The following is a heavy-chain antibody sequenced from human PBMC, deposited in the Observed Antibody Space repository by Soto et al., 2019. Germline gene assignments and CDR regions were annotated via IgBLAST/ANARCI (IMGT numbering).Heavy chain of an antibody. J-gene: IGHJ5*02. V-gene: IGHV4-34*01. Sequence: QVQLQQWGAGLLKPSETLSLTCAVYGGSFSGYYWSWIRQPPGKGLEWIGEINHSGSTNYNPSLKSRVTISVDTSKNQFSLKLSSVTAADTAVYYCARGLLVVAAQGSWFDPWGQGTLVTVSS. CDR2: INHSGST. CDR1: GGSFSGYY. D-gene: IGHD2-15*01. CDR3: ARGLLVVAAQGSWFDP.